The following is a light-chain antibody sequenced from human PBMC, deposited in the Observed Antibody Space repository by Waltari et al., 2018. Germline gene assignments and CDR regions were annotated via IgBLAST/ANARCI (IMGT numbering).Light chain of an antibody. Sequence: QSAPTQPPSVSGSPGQSVTISCAGTSSYIGGSNFVSWYQQHPGKAPKLIIYGVSNRPSGVSDRFSGSKSGDTASLTISGLQAEDEANYFCCSYTPTLTFVFGSGTELTVL. J-gene: IGLJ6*01. CDR1: SSYIGGSNF. CDR3: CSYTPTLTFV. V-gene: IGLV2-14*03. CDR2: GVS.